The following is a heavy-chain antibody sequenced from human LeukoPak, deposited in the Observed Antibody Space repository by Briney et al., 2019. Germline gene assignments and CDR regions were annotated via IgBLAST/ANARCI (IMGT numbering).Heavy chain of an antibody. CDR1: GYTFTSYG. CDR3: AREAKRSIIVVVAATRPFDY. D-gene: IGHD2-15*01. V-gene: IGHV1-2*02. CDR2: INPNSGGT. Sequence: GASVKVSCKASGYTFTSYGISWVRQAPGQGLEWMGWINPNSGGTNYAQKFQGRVTMTRDTSISTAYMELSRLRSDDTAVYYCAREAKRSIIVVVAATRPFDYWGQGTLVTVSS. J-gene: IGHJ4*02.